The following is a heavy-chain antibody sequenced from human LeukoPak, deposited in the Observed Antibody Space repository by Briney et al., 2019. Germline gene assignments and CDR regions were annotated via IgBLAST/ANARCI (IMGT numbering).Heavy chain of an antibody. D-gene: IGHD4/OR15-4a*01. J-gene: IGHJ6*03. V-gene: IGHV4-34*01. CDR3: ARKANAGYYYYYMDV. Sequence: SETLSLTCAVYGGSFSGYYWSWIRQPPGKGLEWIGEISHSGSTNYNPSLKSRVTISVDTSKNQFSLKLSSVTAADTAVYYCARKANAGYYYYYMDVWGKGTTVTVSS. CDR2: ISHSGST. CDR1: GGSFSGYY.